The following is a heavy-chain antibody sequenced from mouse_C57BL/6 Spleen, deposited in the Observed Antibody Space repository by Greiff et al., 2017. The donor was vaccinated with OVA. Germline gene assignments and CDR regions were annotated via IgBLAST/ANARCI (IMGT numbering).Heavy chain of an antibody. CDR1: GFTFTSYW. D-gene: IGHD3-2*02. V-gene: IGHV1-53*01. Sequence: QVQLQEPGADLVKPGASVKLSCKASGFTFTSYWMPWVKQRPEQGLEWIGTINPSNGGTNYTEKFQGKATMTVDTSSNTAYLQLSRLTSEDAAVYYCARGQFRRRYYVDYWGQGTTLTVSA. J-gene: IGHJ2*01. CDR3: ARGQFRRRYYVDY. CDR2: INPSNGGT.